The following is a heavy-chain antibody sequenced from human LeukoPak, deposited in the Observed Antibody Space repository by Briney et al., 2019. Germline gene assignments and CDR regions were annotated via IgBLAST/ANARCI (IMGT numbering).Heavy chain of an antibody. Sequence: GGSLRLSCAASGFTVSSNYMSWVRQAPGKGLVWVSRINSDGSHTDYADSVKGRFTISRDNAKNTLDLQMNSLRADDTAVYYCASHSTFVGGATESIDFWGQGTLVTVSS. CDR2: INSDGSHT. D-gene: IGHD1-26*01. CDR3: ASHSTFVGGATESIDF. J-gene: IGHJ4*02. V-gene: IGHV3-74*01. CDR1: GFTVSSNY.